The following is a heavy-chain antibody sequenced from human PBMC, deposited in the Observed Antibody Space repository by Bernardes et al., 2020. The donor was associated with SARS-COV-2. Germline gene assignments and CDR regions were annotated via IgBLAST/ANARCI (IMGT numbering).Heavy chain of an antibody. CDR3: ATEVPLTIPPGEHEYYYGMDV. D-gene: IGHD3-3*01. CDR2: IKSKTDGGTT. J-gene: IGHJ6*02. Sequence: GGSLRLSCAASDFIFTSAWMSWVRQAPGKGLEWVGHIKSKTDGGTTDYAAPVRGRFAISRDDSKDTLYLQMNSLKTEDTGVYYCATEVPLTIPPGEHEYYYGMDVWGQGTTVTVSS. CDR1: DFIFTSAW. V-gene: IGHV3-15*07.